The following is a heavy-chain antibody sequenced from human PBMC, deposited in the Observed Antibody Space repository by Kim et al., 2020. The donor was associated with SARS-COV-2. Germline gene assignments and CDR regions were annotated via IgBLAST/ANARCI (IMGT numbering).Heavy chain of an antibody. CDR3: AKGNSIWFVISYYFDY. Sequence: GGSLRLSCAASGFTFSSYAMSWVRQAPGKGLEWVSAISCSGGSTYYADSVKGRFTISRDNSKNTLYLQMNSLRAEDTAVYYCAKGNSIWFVISYYFDYWGQGTLVTVSS. J-gene: IGHJ4*02. D-gene: IGHD3-10*01. CDR2: ISCSGGST. V-gene: IGHV3-23*01. CDR1: GFTFSSYA.